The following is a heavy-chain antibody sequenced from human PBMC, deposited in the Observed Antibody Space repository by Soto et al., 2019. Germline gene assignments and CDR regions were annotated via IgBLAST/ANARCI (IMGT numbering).Heavy chain of an antibody. CDR1: GGTFSSYA. CDR3: ARVARSYDSSGYYYVG. Sequence: QVQLVQCGAEVKKPGSSVKVSCKASGGTFSSYAISWVRQAPGQGLEWMGGIIPIFGTANYAQKFQGRVTITADESTSTAYMELSSLRSEDTAVYYCARVARSYDSSGYYYVGWGQGTLVTVSS. J-gene: IGHJ4*02. V-gene: IGHV1-69*01. D-gene: IGHD3-22*01. CDR2: IIPIFGTA.